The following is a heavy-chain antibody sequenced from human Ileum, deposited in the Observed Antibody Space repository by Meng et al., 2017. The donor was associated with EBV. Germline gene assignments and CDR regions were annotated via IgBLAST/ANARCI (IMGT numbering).Heavy chain of an antibody. CDR3: AKGGQWDPLDS. J-gene: IGHJ4*02. CDR2: FYEGTT. V-gene: IGHV4-59*01. Sequence: QVELQESGPGLVQPAGTLSLTCDVSGVSISGNYWSWIRQSPVKGLEWIGFFYEGTTNYNPSLKSRVTIAAGPANNQISLRLSSVTSADTAVYYCAKGGQWDPLDSWGRGSLVTVSS. CDR1: GVSISGNY. D-gene: IGHD1-26*01.